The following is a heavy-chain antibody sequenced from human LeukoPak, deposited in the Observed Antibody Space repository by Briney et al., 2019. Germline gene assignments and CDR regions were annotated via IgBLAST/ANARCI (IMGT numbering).Heavy chain of an antibody. CDR3: AKTYYYDSSGYFFDY. D-gene: IGHD3-22*01. J-gene: IGHJ4*02. V-gene: IGHV3-9*01. CDR1: GFTFDDYA. Sequence: GGSLRLSCVASGFTFDDYAMHWVRQAPGKGLEWVSGISWNSGSTGYADSVKGRFTISRDNAKNTLYLQMNSLRAEDTAVYYCAKTYYYDSSGYFFDYWGQGTLVTVSS. CDR2: ISWNSGST.